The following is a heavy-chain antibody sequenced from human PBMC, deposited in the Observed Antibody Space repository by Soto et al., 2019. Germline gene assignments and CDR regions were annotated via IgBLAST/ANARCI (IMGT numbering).Heavy chain of an antibody. Sequence: GGSLRLSCAASGFTFSSYAMSWVRQAPGKGLEWVSAISGSGGSTYYADSVKGRFTISRDNSKNTLYLQMNSLRAEDTAVYYCAKDYAYSGYDGRKYYFDYWGQGTLVNVSS. CDR1: GFTFSSYA. D-gene: IGHD5-12*01. J-gene: IGHJ4*02. CDR2: ISGSGGST. V-gene: IGHV3-23*01. CDR3: AKDYAYSGYDGRKYYFDY.